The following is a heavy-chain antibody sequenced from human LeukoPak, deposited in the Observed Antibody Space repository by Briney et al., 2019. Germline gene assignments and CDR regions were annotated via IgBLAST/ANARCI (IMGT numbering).Heavy chain of an antibody. Sequence: ASVKVSCKASGYTFTDYYMHWVRQAPGQGLEWMGWINPNSGGTNYAQKFQGRVTMTRDTSISTAYMELSRLKSDDTAVYYCARVGGSHLNLDYWGQGTLVTVSS. CDR2: INPNSGGT. V-gene: IGHV1-2*02. D-gene: IGHD1-26*01. J-gene: IGHJ4*02. CDR1: GYTFTDYY. CDR3: ARVGGSHLNLDY.